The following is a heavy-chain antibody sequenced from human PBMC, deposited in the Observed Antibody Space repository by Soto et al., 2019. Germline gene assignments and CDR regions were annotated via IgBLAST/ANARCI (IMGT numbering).Heavy chain of an antibody. J-gene: IGHJ4*02. CDR2: VYSSGTT. CDR1: GGSINSYW. D-gene: IGHD2-21*01. CDR3: ARDIASYAYGEGY. Sequence: SETLSLTCTVSGGSINSYWWSWIRQPAGKGLEWIGRVYSSGTTDYNPSLNSRATMSVEASKNQFSLKLSSVTAADTAVYYCARDIASYAYGEGYWGQGIQVTVSS. V-gene: IGHV4-4*07.